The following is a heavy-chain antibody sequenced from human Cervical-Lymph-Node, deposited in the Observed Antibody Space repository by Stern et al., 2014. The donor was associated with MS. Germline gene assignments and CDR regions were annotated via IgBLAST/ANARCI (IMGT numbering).Heavy chain of an antibody. D-gene: IGHD3-10*01. CDR2: IYVGVTT. J-gene: IGHJ5*02. CDR1: GSFIRSNNW. V-gene: IGHV4-4*02. CDR3: ARRPHYTGSGTYYGLDP. Sequence: QLQLQESGPRLVKPSGPLSLTCGVSGSFIRSNNWWTWVRQSPGKGLEWIGEIYVGVTTNYNPSLTSRVTISEQQSNNRFSLAMSSVTAADTAVYFCARRPHYTGSGTYYGLDPWGQGTLVTVSS.